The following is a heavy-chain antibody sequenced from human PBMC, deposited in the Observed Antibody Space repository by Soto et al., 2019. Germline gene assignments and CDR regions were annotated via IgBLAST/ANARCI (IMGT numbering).Heavy chain of an antibody. CDR1: GYTFTGYY. CDR3: ASSDYYDSSGYYLHYYYVMDV. CDR2: INPNSGGT. J-gene: IGHJ6*02. D-gene: IGHD3-22*01. Sequence: QVQLVQSGAEVKKPGASVKVSCKASGYTFTGYYMHWVRQAPGQGLEWMGWINPNSGGTNYAQKFQGRVTMTRDTSISTAYMELSRLRSDDTAVYYCASSDYYDSSGYYLHYYYVMDVWGQGTTVTVSS. V-gene: IGHV1-2*02.